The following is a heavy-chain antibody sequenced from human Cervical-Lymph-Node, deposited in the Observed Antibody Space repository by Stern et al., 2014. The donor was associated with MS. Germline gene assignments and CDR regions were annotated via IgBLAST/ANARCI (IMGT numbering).Heavy chain of an antibody. CDR1: GGTFSSYA. J-gene: IGHJ3*02. D-gene: IGHD3-22*01. CDR2: IITIVGTA. V-gene: IGHV1-69*01. CDR3: ARDSTYYYDSSGYSDAFDI. Sequence: QVQLVQSGAEVKKPGASVKASCKASGGTFSSYAISWVRQAPGPGLEWMGGIITIVGTANSTQKFPGRGKITADEATSTAYMELSSLRSEDTAVYYCARDSTYYYDSSGYSDAFDIWGQGTMVTVSS.